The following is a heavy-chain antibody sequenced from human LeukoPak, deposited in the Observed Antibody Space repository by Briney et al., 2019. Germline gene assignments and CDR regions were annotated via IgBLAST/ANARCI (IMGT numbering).Heavy chain of an antibody. D-gene: IGHD6-13*01. V-gene: IGHV3-53*01. CDR1: GFTVSDNY. J-gene: IGHJ5*02. CDR3: ARDAPQVPAAGVLAS. CDR2: MYSGGDT. Sequence: GGSLRLSCAASGFTVSDNYMSWVRQAPGKGLEWVSVMYSGGDTYYANSVKGRFTFSRDISKNTLFLQMNGLTAEDTAMYYCARDAPQVPAAGVLASWGQGTLVAVSS.